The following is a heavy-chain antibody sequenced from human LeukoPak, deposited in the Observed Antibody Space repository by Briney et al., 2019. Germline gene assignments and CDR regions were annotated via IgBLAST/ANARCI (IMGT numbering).Heavy chain of an antibody. CDR3: ARDAYSGSYYGDGAFDI. CDR2: ISSRSSAI. Sequence: GGSLRLSCAASGFTFSSYSMNWVRQAPGKGLEWVSSISSRSSAIYYADSVKGRFTISRDNAKNSLYLQMNSLRAEDTAVYYCARDAYSGSYYGDGAFDIWGQGTTVTVSS. J-gene: IGHJ3*02. V-gene: IGHV3-21*01. D-gene: IGHD1-26*01. CDR1: GFTFSSYS.